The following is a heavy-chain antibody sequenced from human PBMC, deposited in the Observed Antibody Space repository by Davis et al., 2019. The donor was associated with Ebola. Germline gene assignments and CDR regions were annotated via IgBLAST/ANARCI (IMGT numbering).Heavy chain of an antibody. J-gene: IGHJ3*02. D-gene: IGHD3-22*01. CDR1: GYRFTSYY. Sequence: SVTVSCKASGYRFTSYYLHWVRQAPGQGLEWMGIINPITGGTSYAQNFQVRVNMTRDTSTSTVYMELSSLRSEDTAVYYCAREGGRYYDSSGYVFDIWGQGTMVKVSS. CDR2: INPITGGT. CDR3: AREGGRYYDSSGYVFDI. V-gene: IGHV1-46*01.